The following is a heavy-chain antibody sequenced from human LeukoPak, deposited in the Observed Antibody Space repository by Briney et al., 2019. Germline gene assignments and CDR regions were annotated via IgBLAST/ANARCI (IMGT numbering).Heavy chain of an antibody. V-gene: IGHV1-18*01. J-gene: IGHJ4*02. CDR1: GYTFTSYG. Sequence: EASVKVSCKASGYTFTSYGISWVRQAPGQGLEWMGWISAYNGNTNYAQKLQGRVTMTTDTSTSTAYMELRSLRSDDTAVYYCARDERYQSLSRVRFPLDYWGQGTLVTVSS. CDR2: ISAYNGNT. CDR3: ARDERYQSLSRVRFPLDY. D-gene: IGHD3-16*02.